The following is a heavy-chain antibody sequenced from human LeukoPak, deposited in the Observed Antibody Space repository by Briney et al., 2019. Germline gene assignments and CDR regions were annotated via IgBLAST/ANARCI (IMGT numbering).Heavy chain of an antibody. D-gene: IGHD2-2*01. V-gene: IGHV1-2*02. CDR2: INPNSGGT. CDR3: ARVPSYHGSPVGGRPHWFDP. CDR1: GYTFTGYY. Sequence: GASVKVSCKASGYTFTGYYMHWVRQAPGQGLEWMGWINPNSGGTNYAQKFQGRVTMTRDTSISTAYMELSRLRSDDTAVYYCARVPSYHGSPVGGRPHWFDPWGQGTLVTVSS. J-gene: IGHJ5*02.